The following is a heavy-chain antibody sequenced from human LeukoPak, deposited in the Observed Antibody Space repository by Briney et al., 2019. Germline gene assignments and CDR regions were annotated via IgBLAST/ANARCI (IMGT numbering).Heavy chain of an antibody. V-gene: IGHV3-23*01. CDR2: ISGTGGST. CDR1: GFTFSSYV. J-gene: IGHJ4*02. D-gene: IGHD3-22*01. Sequence: PGGSQRLSCAASGFTFSSYVMSGVRQAPGKGLEWVSSISGTGGSTYYADSVKGRFTISRDNSKNTLYLQMNSLRAEDTAVYYCAKNSMIVVVSESLDYWGQGTLVTVSS. CDR3: AKNSMIVVVSESLDY.